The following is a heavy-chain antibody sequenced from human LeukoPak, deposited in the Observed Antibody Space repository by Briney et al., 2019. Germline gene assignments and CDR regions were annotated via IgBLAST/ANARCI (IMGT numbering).Heavy chain of an antibody. CDR1: GYTFTGYY. V-gene: IGHV1-2*02. J-gene: IGHJ4*02. D-gene: IGHD3-9*01. CDR2: INPNSGGT. Sequence: GASVKVSCKASGYTFTGYYMHWVRQAPGQGLEWMEWINPNSGGTNYAQKLQGRVTMTTDTSTSTAYMELRSLRSDDTAVYYCARDKIGYFDWLFSDYWGQGTLVTVSS. CDR3: ARDKIGYFDWLFSDY.